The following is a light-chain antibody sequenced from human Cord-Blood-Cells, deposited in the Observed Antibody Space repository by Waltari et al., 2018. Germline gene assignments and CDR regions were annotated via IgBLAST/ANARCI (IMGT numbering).Light chain of an antibody. CDR1: SSDVGGYNY. CDR3: SSYTSSSTYV. Sequence: QSALIQPASVSGSPGQSITISRTGTSSDVGGYNYASWYQQHPGKDPKLMIYDVSNRPSGVSKRFSGSKSGNTASLTISGLQAEDEADYYCSSYTSSSTYVFGTGTKVTVL. CDR2: DVS. V-gene: IGLV2-14*01. J-gene: IGLJ1*01.